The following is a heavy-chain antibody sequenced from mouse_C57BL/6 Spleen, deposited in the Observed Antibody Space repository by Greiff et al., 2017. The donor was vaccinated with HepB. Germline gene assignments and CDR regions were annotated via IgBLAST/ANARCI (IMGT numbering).Heavy chain of an antibody. V-gene: IGHV1-50*01. CDR1: GYTFTSYW. J-gene: IGHJ3*01. D-gene: IGHD2-12*01. Sequence: VKLQQPGAELVKPGASVKLSCKASGYTFTSYWMQWVKQRPGQGLEWIGEIDPSDSYTNYNQKFKGKATLTVDTSSSTAYLTLCSLTSEDSAVYYCASAGVLRRTSPWFAYWGQGTLVTVSA. CDR2: IDPSDSYT. CDR3: ASAGVLRRTSPWFAY.